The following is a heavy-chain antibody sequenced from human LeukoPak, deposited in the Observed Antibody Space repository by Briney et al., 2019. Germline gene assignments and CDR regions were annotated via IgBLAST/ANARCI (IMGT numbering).Heavy chain of an antibody. CDR1: GFTFSSYG. CDR2: ISNDGSNI. J-gene: IGHJ4*02. CDR3: AKELRGGSIWRYYFDY. D-gene: IGHD6-13*01. V-gene: IGHV3-30*18. Sequence: GGSLRLSCAASGFTFSSYGMHWVRQAPGKGLEWVALISNDGSNIYYADSVKGRFTISRDNSKNTLYLQMNSLRAEDTAVYYCAKELRGGSIWRYYFDYWGQGTLVTVSS.